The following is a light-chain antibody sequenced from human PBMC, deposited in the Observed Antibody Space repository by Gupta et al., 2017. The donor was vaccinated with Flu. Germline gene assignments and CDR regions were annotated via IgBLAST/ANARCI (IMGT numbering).Light chain of an antibody. CDR2: GSS. CDR3: QQSFRTPPYT. V-gene: IGKV1-39*01. Sequence: DIQMTQSTSSLSASVGDRVTISCRASQPIGRSLSWYQHKLGKAPQLLIYGSSTLQSGVPSRFSGSGCGSDFTLTINSLQPEDFATDYCQQSFRTPPYTFGGGTKVEIK. J-gene: IGKJ4*01. CDR1: QPIGRS.